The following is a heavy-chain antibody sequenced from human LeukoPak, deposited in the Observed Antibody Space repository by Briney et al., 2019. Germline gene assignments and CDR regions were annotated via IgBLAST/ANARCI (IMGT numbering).Heavy chain of an antibody. Sequence: GGSLRLSCAASGFTFSSYAMSWVRQAPGKGLEWVSGIDSGGSTYYADSVKGRFTISRGNSKNTLDLQMHSLRAEDTAVYYCAKHTSVGRAFDIWGQETVVTVSS. CDR3: AKHTSVGRAFDI. D-gene: IGHD4-23*01. J-gene: IGHJ3*02. CDR1: GFTFSSYA. V-gene: IGHV3-23*01. CDR2: IDSGGST.